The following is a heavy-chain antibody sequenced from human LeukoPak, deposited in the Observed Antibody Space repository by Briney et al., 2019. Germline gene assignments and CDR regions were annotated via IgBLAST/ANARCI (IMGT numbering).Heavy chain of an antibody. CDR2: IYYSRSS. CDR1: GGSINNGGYY. D-gene: IGHD5-24*01. Sequence: PSETLSLTCTVSGGSINNGGYYWSWIRQPGKGLEWIGYIYYSRSSYYNPSLRSRVTISVDTSKNHFSLKLSSVTAADTAVYYCARNRDGYNSFDYWGQGTLVTVSS. CDR3: ARNRDGYNSFDY. J-gene: IGHJ4*02. V-gene: IGHV4-31*03.